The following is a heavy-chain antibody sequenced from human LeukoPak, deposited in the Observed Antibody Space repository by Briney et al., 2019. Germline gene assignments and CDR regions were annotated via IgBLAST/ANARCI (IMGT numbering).Heavy chain of an antibody. J-gene: IGHJ4*02. CDR1: GYTFTGYY. D-gene: IGHD2-2*02. CDR3: ARGGDIVVVPAAIHLDY. CDR2: INPNSGGT. Sequence: ASVKVSCKASGYTFTGYYMHWVRQAPGQGLEWMGWINPNSGGTNYAQKFQGRVTMTRDTSISTAYMELSRLKSDDTAVYYCARGGDIVVVPAAIHLDYWGQGTLVTVSS. V-gene: IGHV1-2*02.